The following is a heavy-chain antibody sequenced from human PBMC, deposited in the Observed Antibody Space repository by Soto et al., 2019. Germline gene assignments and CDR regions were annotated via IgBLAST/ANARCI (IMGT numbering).Heavy chain of an antibody. CDR1: GFTFSSYG. J-gene: IGHJ4*02. CDR2: ISYDGSNK. Sequence: GGSLRLSCAASGFTFSSYGMHWVRQAPGKGLEWVAVISYDGSNKYYADSVKGRFTISRDNSKNTLCLQMNSLRAEDTAVYYCAKDFCSSCPQKTDYWGQGTLVTVSS. V-gene: IGHV3-30*18. CDR3: AKDFCSSCPQKTDY. D-gene: IGHD6-13*01.